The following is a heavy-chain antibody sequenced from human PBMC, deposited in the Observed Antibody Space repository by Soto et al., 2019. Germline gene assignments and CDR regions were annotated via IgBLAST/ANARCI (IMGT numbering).Heavy chain of an antibody. CDR3: ATLAYDFWSPATIDY. CDR1: GGSISSGSYY. V-gene: IGHV4-39*01. J-gene: IGHJ4*02. D-gene: IGHD3-3*01. CDR2: IYYSGST. Sequence: SETLSLTCTVSGGSISSGSYYWGWIRQPPGKGLEWIGSIYYSGSTYYNPSLKSRVTISVDTSKNQFSLKLSSVTAADTAVYYCATLAYDFWSPATIDYWGQGTLVTVSS.